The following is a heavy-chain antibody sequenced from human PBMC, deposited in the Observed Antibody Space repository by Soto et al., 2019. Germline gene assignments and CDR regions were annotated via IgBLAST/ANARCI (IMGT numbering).Heavy chain of an antibody. D-gene: IGHD3-22*01. J-gene: IGHJ4*02. CDR2: ISGSGGTT. V-gene: IGHV3-23*01. Sequence: PGGSLRLSCAASGFTFSKYALSWFRQAPGKGLEWVSAISGSGGTTHYADSVKGRVTISRDNSKDTVFLQMNSLRAEDTAVYSCAKYYYDRSGSPLAFDYWGQGTLVTVSS. CDR1: GFTFSKYA. CDR3: AKYYYDRSGSPLAFDY.